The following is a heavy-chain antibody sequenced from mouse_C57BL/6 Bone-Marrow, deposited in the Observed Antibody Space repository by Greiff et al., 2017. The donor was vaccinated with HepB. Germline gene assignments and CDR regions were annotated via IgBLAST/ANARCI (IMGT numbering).Heavy chain of an antibody. CDR3: ARLEDY. CDR2: ISDGGSYT. J-gene: IGHJ4*01. V-gene: IGHV5-4*03. Sequence: EVKLMESGGGLVKPGGSLKLSCAASGFTFSSYAMSWVRQTPEKRLEWVATISDGGSYTYYPDNVKGRFTISRDNAKNNLYLQMSHLKSEDTAMYYCARLEDYWGQGTSVTVSS. CDR1: GFTFSSYA.